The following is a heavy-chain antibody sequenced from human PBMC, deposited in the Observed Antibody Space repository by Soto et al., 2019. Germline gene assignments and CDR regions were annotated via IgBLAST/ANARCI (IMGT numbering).Heavy chain of an antibody. J-gene: IGHJ4*02. CDR2: IYYSGST. CDR1: GGSISSGGYY. D-gene: IGHD3-3*01. Sequence: SETLSLTCTVSGGSISSGGYYWSWIRQHPGKGLEWIGYIYYSGSTYYNPSLKSRVTISVDTSKNQFSLKLSSVTAADTAAYYCARVGGRPGLRFLEWQIPWDRTFDYWGQGTLVTVSS. CDR3: ARVGGRPGLRFLEWQIPWDRTFDY. V-gene: IGHV4-31*03.